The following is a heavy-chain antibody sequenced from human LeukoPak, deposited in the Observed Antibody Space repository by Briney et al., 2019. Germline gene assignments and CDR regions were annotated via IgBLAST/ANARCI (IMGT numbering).Heavy chain of an antibody. J-gene: IGHJ4*02. V-gene: IGHV1-69*04. CDR2: IIPILGIA. CDR1: GGTFSSYA. D-gene: IGHD4-23*01. Sequence: ASVKVSCKASGGTFSSYAISWVRQAPGQGLEWMGRIIPILGIANYAQKFQGRVTITADKSTSTAYMELSSLRSEDTAVYYCARGQWVYGGNSWFDYWGQGTLVTVSS. CDR3: ARGQWVYGGNSWFDY.